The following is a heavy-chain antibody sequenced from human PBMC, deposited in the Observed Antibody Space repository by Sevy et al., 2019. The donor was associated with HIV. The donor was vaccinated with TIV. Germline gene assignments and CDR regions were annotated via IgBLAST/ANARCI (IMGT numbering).Heavy chain of an antibody. J-gene: IGHJ4*02. CDR1: GFTFSRYG. D-gene: IGHD3-10*01. CDR2: IRYDGSNK. Sequence: GGSLRLSCAASGFTFSRYGMHWVRQAPGKGLEWVAFIRYDGSNKYYADSVKGRFTISRDNSKNTLYLQMNSLRAEDTAVYYCAKDRDYYGSGSGFDYWGQGTLVTVSS. CDR3: AKDRDYYGSGSGFDY. V-gene: IGHV3-30*02.